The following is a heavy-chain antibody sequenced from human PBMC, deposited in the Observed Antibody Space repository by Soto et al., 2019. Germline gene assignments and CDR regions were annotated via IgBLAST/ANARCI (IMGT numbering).Heavy chain of an antibody. Sequence: PGGSLRLSCAASGFTFSSYGMHWVRQAPGKGLEWVAGIWYDGSNKYYADSVKGRVTISRDNSKNTLYLEMNSLRAEDTAVYYCARQTRRDGYIFDYWGQGTLVTVSS. V-gene: IGHV3-33*01. CDR1: GFTFSSYG. CDR2: IWYDGSNK. D-gene: IGHD5-12*01. J-gene: IGHJ4*02. CDR3: ARQTRRDGYIFDY.